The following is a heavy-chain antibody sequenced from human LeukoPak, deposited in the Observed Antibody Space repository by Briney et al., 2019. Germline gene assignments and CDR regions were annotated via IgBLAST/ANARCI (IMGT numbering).Heavy chain of an antibody. J-gene: IGHJ4*02. D-gene: IGHD5-24*01. CDR3: ARLYEMATIDS. Sequence: SSETLSLTWTVSGXSISSSSDYWGWIRQPPGKGLEWIGSIYYSGSTYYNPSLKSRVTISVDTSKNQFSLKLSSVTAADTAVYYCARLYEMATIDSWGQGTLVTVSS. CDR2: IYYSGST. CDR1: GXSISSSSDY. V-gene: IGHV4-39*01.